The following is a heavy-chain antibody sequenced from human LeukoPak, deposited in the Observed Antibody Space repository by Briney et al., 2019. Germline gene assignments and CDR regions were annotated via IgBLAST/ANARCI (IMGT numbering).Heavy chain of an antibody. D-gene: IGHD3-22*01. CDR3: ARDSDYYDSSGYYGY. V-gene: IGHV3-33*01. Sequence: GGSLRLSCAASGFTFSSFGMHWVRQAPGKGLEWVAVIWYDGSNKYYADSVKGRFTISRDNSKNTLYLQMNSLRAEDTAVYYCARDSDYYDSSGYYGYWGQGTLVTVSS. J-gene: IGHJ4*02. CDR2: IWYDGSNK. CDR1: GFTFSSFG.